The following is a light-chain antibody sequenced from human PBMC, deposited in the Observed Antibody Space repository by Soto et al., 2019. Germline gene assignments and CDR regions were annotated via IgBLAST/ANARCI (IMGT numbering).Light chain of an antibody. CDR3: QQSYNTPRT. J-gene: IGKJ4*01. Sequence: DIQMTQSPSSLSASLGDRVTITCRASQRISTYLNWYQQKPGKAPKLLIYAVFSLQSGVPSRFSGSGSGTDFTLTISSLQPEDFATYYCQQSYNTPRTFGGGTKVEIK. CDR1: QRISTY. CDR2: AVF. V-gene: IGKV1-39*01.